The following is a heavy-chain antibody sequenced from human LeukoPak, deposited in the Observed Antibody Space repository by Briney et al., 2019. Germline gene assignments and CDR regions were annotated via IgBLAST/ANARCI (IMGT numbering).Heavy chain of an antibody. CDR3: ARGSDYGDYPH. Sequence: ASVKVSCKASGYTFTSYGISWVRQAPGQGLEWMGWINPNSGGTNYAQKFQGRVTMTRDTSISTAYMELSRLRSDDTAVYYCARGSDYGDYPHWGQGTLVTVSS. V-gene: IGHV1-2*02. D-gene: IGHD4-17*01. CDR1: GYTFTSYG. CDR2: INPNSGGT. J-gene: IGHJ4*02.